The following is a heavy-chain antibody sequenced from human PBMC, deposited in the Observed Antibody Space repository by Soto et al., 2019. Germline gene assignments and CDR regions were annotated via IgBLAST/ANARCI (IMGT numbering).Heavy chain of an antibody. Sequence: SVKVSCKASGGTFSSYTISWVRQAPGQGLEWMGRIIPILGIANYAQKFQGRVTITADKSTSTAYMELSSLRSEDTAVYYCVSSNNYDSSGWYRAFDIWGQGTMVTVSS. CDR1: GGTFSSYT. V-gene: IGHV1-69*02. D-gene: IGHD3-22*01. CDR2: IIPILGIA. J-gene: IGHJ3*02. CDR3: VSSNNYDSSGWYRAFDI.